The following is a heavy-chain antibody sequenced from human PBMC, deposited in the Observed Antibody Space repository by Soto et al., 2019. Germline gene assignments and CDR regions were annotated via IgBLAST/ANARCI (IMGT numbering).Heavy chain of an antibody. CDR2: IDPSDSYT. D-gene: IGHD3-10*01. Sequence: GESLKISCKGSGYSFTSYWISWVRQMPGKGLEWMGRIDPSDSYTNYSPSFQGHVTISADKSISTAYLQWSSLKASDTAMYYCARRSSVRGQKVYGMDVWGQGTTVTVYS. J-gene: IGHJ6*02. CDR1: GYSFTSYW. V-gene: IGHV5-10-1*01. CDR3: ARRSSVRGQKVYGMDV.